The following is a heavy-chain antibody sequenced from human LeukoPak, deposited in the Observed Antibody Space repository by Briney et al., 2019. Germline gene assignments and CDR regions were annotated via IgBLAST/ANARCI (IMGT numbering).Heavy chain of an antibody. CDR1: GFTFSSYS. V-gene: IGHV3-21*01. CDR2: ITISSSYI. CDR3: ARDKVGYCSSTSCGGYDY. Sequence: GGSLRLSCAASGFTFSSYSMNWVRQAPGKGLEWVSSITISSSYIYYADSVKGRLTISRDNAKNSLYLQMNSLRAEDTAVYYCARDKVGYCSSTSCGGYDYWGQGTLVTVSS. D-gene: IGHD2-2*01. J-gene: IGHJ4*02.